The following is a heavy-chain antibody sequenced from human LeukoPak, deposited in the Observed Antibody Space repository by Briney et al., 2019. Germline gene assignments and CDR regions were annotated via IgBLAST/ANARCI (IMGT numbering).Heavy chain of an antibody. V-gene: IGHV3-21*01. CDR1: GFTFSTYN. Sequence: GESLRLSCAASGFTFSTYNMNWVRQAPGKGLEWVSSITSTSSYIYYADSVKGRFTISRDNAKSSLYLQMNSLRDEDTAVYYCARDPYSGSYGDYYYYYMDVWGKGTTVTISS. CDR3: ARDPYSGSYGDYYYYYMDV. J-gene: IGHJ6*03. D-gene: IGHD1-26*01. CDR2: ITSTSSYI.